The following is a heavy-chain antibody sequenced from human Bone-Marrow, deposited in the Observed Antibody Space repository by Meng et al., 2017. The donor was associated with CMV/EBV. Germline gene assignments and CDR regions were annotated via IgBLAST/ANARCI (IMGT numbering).Heavy chain of an antibody. CDR2: ISSSSSYI. D-gene: IGHD3-16*02. CDR1: GFTFSSYS. Sequence: GGSLRLSCAASGFTFSSYSMNWVRQAPGKGLEWVSSISSSSSYIYYADSVKGRFTISRDNSKNTLYLQMNSLRAEDTAVYYCAKDGRVFVKDWGQGTLVTVSS. V-gene: IGHV3-21*01. CDR3: AKDGRVFVKD. J-gene: IGHJ4*02.